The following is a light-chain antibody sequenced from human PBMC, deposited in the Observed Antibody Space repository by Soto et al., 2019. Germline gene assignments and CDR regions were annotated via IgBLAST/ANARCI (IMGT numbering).Light chain of an antibody. CDR3: SSYTSRSTLGV. CDR2: DVS. CDR1: NSHIGGYNY. V-gene: IGLV2-14*03. Sequence: QSALTQPSSVSGSPGQSITISCTGTNSHIGGYNYVSWYQQHPGKAPKLMIDDVSNRPSGGSYRFSGSKSGNTASLTISGLQAEYEADYDCSSYTSRSTLGVFGGGTKVTVL. J-gene: IGLJ2*01.